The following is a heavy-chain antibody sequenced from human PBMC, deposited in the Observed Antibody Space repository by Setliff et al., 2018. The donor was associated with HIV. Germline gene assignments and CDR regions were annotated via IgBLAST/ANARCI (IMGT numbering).Heavy chain of an antibody. Sequence: PGGSLRLSCAASGFTLSDYWMSWVRQAPGKGPEWVANIKTDGSEEYYVDSVKGRFTISRDGARNSLYLQMNSLRDEDTAVYYRARGRGESRKNYFDYWGQGTLVTVSS. CDR3: ARGRGESRKNYFDY. J-gene: IGHJ4*02. CDR2: IKTDGSEE. CDR1: GFTLSDYW. V-gene: IGHV3-7*03.